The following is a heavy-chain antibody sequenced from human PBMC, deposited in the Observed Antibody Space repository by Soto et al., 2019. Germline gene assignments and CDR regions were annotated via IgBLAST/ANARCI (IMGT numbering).Heavy chain of an antibody. CDR1: GFSLSNARMG. Sequence: QVTLKESGPVLVKPTETLTLTCTVAGFSLSNARMGVSWILQPPGKALEWLAHIFSNDEKSYSTSMKSSLTISKDTSKSQVVLTMTNMDPVDTATYYCARTIVVVPAAYDAFDIWGQGTMVTVSS. V-gene: IGHV2-26*01. CDR3: ARTIVVVPAAYDAFDI. D-gene: IGHD2-2*01. J-gene: IGHJ3*02. CDR2: IFSNDEK.